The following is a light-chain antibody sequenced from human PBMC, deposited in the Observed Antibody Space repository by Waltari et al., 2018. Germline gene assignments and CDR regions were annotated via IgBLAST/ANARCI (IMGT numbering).Light chain of an antibody. CDR3: ATWDDSLNVPL. CDR1: PPNIAINT. CDR2: SRN. J-gene: IGLJ2*01. V-gene: IGLV1-44*01. Sequence: QSVLTQPPSASGTPGQRVAISCSGSPPNIAINTVNWYQQLPGAAPKLLIYSRNQRPSGVPDRFSGSKSGTTASLAISGLQSEDEADYYCATWDDSLNVPLFGGGTKLTVL.